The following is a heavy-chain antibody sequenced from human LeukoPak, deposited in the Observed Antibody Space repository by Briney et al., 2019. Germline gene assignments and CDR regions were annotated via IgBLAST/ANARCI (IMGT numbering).Heavy chain of an antibody. CDR1: GFIFSSYS. CDR2: ISGNGNSM. CDR3: ARDRPRPRSFDL. J-gene: IGHJ2*01. Sequence: PGGSLRLSCAGSGFIFSSYSMNWVRQAPGRGLERVSYISGNGNSMHYADSVKGRFTISRDNAKNSLYLQMNSLRDEDTAVYYCARDRPRPRSFDLWGRGSLVTVSS. V-gene: IGHV3-48*02.